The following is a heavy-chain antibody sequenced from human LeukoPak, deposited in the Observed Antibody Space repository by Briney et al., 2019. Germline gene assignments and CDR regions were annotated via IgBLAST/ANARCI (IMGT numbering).Heavy chain of an antibody. J-gene: IGHJ4*02. D-gene: IGHD3-22*01. V-gene: IGHV3-30-3*01. CDR3: ARTPANYYDSSGYYGFYFDY. CDR2: ISYDGSNK. Sequence: GGSLRLSCAGSGFTFSGYSLNWVRQAPGKGLEWVAVISYDGSNKYYADSVKGRFTISRDNSKNTLYLQMNSLRAEDTAVYYCARTPANYYDSSGYYGFYFDYWGQGTLVTVSS. CDR1: GFTFSGYS.